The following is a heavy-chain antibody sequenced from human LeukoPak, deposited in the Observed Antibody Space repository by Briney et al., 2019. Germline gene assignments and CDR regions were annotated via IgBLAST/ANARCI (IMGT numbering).Heavy chain of an antibody. V-gene: IGHV6-1*01. CDR3: ARTYGGNCDY. Sequence: QTLSLTCAISGDSVSSNSAAWNWIRQSPSRGFEWLGRTYFRSKWYNDYAASVKSRITVNPDTSKNHFSLQLSSVTLEDTAIYYCARTYGGNCDYWGQGTLVTVSS. D-gene: IGHD4-23*01. CDR1: GDSVSSNSAA. CDR2: TYFRSKWYN. J-gene: IGHJ4*02.